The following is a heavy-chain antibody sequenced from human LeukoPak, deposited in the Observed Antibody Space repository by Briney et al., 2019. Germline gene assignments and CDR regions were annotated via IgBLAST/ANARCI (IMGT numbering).Heavy chain of an antibody. CDR3: AKEKITMIDI. D-gene: IGHD3-22*01. J-gene: IGHJ3*02. V-gene: IGHV3-30*04. Sequence: GRSLRLSCAASGFTFSSYGMHWVRQAPGKGLEWVALISYDGSNKDYADSVKGRFTISRDNSKNMLYLQMDSLRSEDTAVYYCAKEKITMIDIWGQGTMVTVSS. CDR2: ISYDGSNK. CDR1: GFTFSSYG.